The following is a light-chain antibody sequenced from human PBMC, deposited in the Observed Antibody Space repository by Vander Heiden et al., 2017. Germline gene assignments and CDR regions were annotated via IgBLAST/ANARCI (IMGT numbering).Light chain of an antibody. CDR1: SSDVGNYNY. V-gene: IGLV2-8*01. CDR2: EVS. J-gene: IGLJ1*01. CDR3: SSYAGSNIYV. Sequence: QSALTQLPSASGSPGQSVTISCTGTSSDVGNYNYVSWHQQHPGKAPNLMIYEVSKRPSGVPDRFSGSKSGNTASLTVSGLQAEDEADYYCSSYAGSNIYVFGTGTKVTVL.